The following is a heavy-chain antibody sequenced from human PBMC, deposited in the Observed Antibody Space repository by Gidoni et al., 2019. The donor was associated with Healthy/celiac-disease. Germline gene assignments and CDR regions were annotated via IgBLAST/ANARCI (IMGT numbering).Heavy chain of an antibody. CDR1: GSTFSSSG. CDR2: ISYDGSNK. Sequence: QVQLVASGGGVVQPGRSLRLFGAAPGSTFSSSGMHWCRQAPGKGLEWVAVISYDGSNKYYADSVKGRFTISRDNSKNTLYLQMNSLRAEDTAVYYCAKVRAIFGVGGIDYWGQGTLVTVSS. CDR3: AKVRAIFGVGGIDY. D-gene: IGHD3-3*01. V-gene: IGHV3-30*18. J-gene: IGHJ4*02.